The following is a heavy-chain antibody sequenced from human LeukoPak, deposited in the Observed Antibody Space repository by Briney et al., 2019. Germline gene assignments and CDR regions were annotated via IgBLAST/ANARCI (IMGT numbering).Heavy chain of an antibody. D-gene: IGHD3-10*01. CDR1: GGSISSYY. J-gene: IGHJ5*02. Sequence: PSETLSLTCTVTGGSISSYYWSWIRQPPGKGLEWIGYIYYSGSTNYNPSIKSRVTISVDTYKNQFSLKLSSVTAADTAVYYCARDRELDWFDPWGQGTLVTVSS. CDR2: IYYSGST. CDR3: ARDRELDWFDP. V-gene: IGHV4-59*01.